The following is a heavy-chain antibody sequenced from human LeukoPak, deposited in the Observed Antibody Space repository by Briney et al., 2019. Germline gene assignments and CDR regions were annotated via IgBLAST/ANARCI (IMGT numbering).Heavy chain of an antibody. CDR1: GFTLSSYS. V-gene: IGHV3-21*01. CDR3: ARDVQVATIYPLDY. J-gene: IGHJ4*02. Sequence: GGSLRLSCATSGFTLSSYSMNWVRQAPGKGLEWVSSISISSSYIYYADSVKGRFTISRDNARTSLFLQMNSLRAEDTAVYYCARDVQVATIYPLDYWGQGTLVTVSS. CDR2: ISISSSYI. D-gene: IGHD5-12*01.